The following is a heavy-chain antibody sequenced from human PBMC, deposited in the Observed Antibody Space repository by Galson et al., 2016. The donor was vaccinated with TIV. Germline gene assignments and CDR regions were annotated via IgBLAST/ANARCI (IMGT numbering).Heavy chain of an antibody. CDR2: ISHRGSP. CDR3: ARDGIDGMDV. Sequence: LRLSCAVSAFTFRNNAMSWVRQSPGKGLEWIGEISHRGSPIYNPSLEGRVTIPEDTSRNHLSLSLKSVTVADTAVYFCARDGIDGMDVWGQGTTVIVSS. D-gene: IGHD1-1*01. J-gene: IGHJ6*02. V-gene: IGHV4-34*01. CDR1: AFTFRNNA.